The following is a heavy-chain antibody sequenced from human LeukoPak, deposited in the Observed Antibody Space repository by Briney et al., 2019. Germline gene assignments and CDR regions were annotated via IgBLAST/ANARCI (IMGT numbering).Heavy chain of an antibody. CDR2: IYPGDSDT. V-gene: IGHV5-51*01. J-gene: IGHJ3*02. Sequence: GESLKISCQGSGYRFTSYWIGWVRQLPGKGLEWMGIIYPGDSDTRYSPSFQGQVTISADMSISTAYLQWSSLKASDTAMYYCARQNRQLGAFDIWGQGTMVTVSS. D-gene: IGHD6-6*01. CDR3: ARQNRQLGAFDI. CDR1: GYRFTSYW.